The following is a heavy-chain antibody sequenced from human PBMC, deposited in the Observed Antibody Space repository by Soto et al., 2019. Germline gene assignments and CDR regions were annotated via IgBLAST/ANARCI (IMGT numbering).Heavy chain of an antibody. D-gene: IGHD1-1*01. Sequence: EVQLVESGGGLVQPGGSLRLSCAASGFTVSNNYMRWVRQAPGKGLEWVSLIYSGGATYYADSVKGRFTIYRDNYKNTLYLQMNSLRAEDTAVYYCARDGTYNWVGGQGILVTVSS. V-gene: IGHV3-66*01. J-gene: IGHJ4*02. CDR1: GFTVSNNY. CDR2: IYSGGAT. CDR3: ARDGTYNWV.